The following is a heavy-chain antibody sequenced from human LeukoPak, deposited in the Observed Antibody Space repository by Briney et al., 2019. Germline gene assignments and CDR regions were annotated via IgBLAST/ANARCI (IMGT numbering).Heavy chain of an antibody. CDR1: GFSLSTDGMC. CDR2: IDWDGDK. Sequence: SGPALEKPTQTLTLTCSFSGFSLSTDGMCVTWVRQPPGKALEWLARIDWDGDKFYSTSLKTWLTISTDTSKTQVVLTMTNMDPVDTATYFCARISLIRQPRGVSPYYFDDWGQGTLVTVSS. V-gene: IGHV2-70*17. D-gene: IGHD3-10*01. J-gene: IGHJ4*02. CDR3: ARISLIRQPRGVSPYYFDD.